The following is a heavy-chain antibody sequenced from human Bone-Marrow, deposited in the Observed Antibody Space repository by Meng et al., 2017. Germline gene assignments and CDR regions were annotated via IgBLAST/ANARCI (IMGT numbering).Heavy chain of an antibody. J-gene: IGHJ4*02. CDR1: GFTFSSHW. V-gene: IGHV3-74*01. D-gene: IGHD5-12*01. CDR3: TRDFDSGYGL. CDR2: INPDGSST. Sequence: EVQLGDPGAGLVQPGGSLRLSCAASGFTFSSHWMNWVRQAPGKGLEWASRINPDGSSTAYADSVKGRFTISRDNAKNTLYLQLNSLRGEDTAVYYCTRDFDSGYGLWGQGTLVTVSS.